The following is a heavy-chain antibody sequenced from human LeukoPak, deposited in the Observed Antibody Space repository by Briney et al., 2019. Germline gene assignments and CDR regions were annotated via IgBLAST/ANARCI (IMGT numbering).Heavy chain of an antibody. J-gene: IGHJ6*03. CDR1: GFSLSTSGMC. V-gene: IGHV2-70*11. CDR2: IDWDDDK. Sequence: SGPALVKPTQTLTLTCTFSGFSLSTSGMCVSWIRQPPGKALEWLARIDWDDDKYYSTSLKTRLTISKDTSKNQVVLTMTNMDPVDTATYYCARSRGGYSYGYSYYYYMDVWGKGTTVTISS. D-gene: IGHD5-18*01. CDR3: ARSRGGYSYGYSYYYYMDV.